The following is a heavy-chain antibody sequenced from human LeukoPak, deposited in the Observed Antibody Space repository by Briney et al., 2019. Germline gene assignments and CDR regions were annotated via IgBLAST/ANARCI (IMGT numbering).Heavy chain of an antibody. CDR3: ARQTYYYDSSGYYDHWFDP. D-gene: IGHD3-22*01. V-gene: IGHV1-2*02. CDR2: INPNSGGT. J-gene: IGHJ5*02. Sequence: ASVKVSCKASGYTFTGYYMHWVRQAPGQGLEWMGWINPNSGGTNYAQKFQGRVTMTRDTSISTAYMELSRLRSDDTAVYYCARQTYYYDSSGYYDHWFDPWGQGTLVTVSS. CDR1: GYTFTGYY.